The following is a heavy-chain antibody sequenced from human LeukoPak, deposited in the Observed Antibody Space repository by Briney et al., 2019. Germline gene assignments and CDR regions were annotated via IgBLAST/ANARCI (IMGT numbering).Heavy chain of an antibody. V-gene: IGHV3-64D*09. J-gene: IGHJ4*02. D-gene: IGHD3-22*01. CDR1: GFTFSSYE. CDR2: INSNGGST. Sequence: GGSLRLSCSASGFTFSSYEMHWVRQAPGKGLEYVSAINSNGGSTDYADSVKGRFTISRDSSKNTLYLQMSSLTTEDTAVYYCVNVYSSGYYRRPGDYWGQGTLVTVSS. CDR3: VNVYSSGYYRRPGDY.